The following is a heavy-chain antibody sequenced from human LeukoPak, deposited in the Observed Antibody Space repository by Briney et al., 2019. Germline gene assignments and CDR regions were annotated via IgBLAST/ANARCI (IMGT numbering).Heavy chain of an antibody. CDR3: ARNRVGSSYFYYYMDV. CDR2: INWNGGST. CDR1: GFTFDDYG. D-gene: IGHD1-26*01. Sequence: GGSLRLSCAASGFTFDDYGMSWVRQAPGKGLEWVSGINWNGGSTGYADSVKGRFTISRDNAKNSLYLQMNSLRAEDTALYHCARNRVGSSYFYYYMDVWGKGTTVTVSS. J-gene: IGHJ6*03. V-gene: IGHV3-20*01.